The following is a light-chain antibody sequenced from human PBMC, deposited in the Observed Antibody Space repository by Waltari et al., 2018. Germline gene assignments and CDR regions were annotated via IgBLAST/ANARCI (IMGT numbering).Light chain of an antibody. CDR1: ESVSTY. V-gene: IGKV3-11*01. J-gene: IGKJ5*01. CDR3: QQRSNWPPH. CDR2: DAS. Sequence: EIVLTQSPATLSLSPGDRATLSCWATESVSTYLAWYQQKPGQAPRLLIYDASNRASGIPARFSGSGSGTHFTLTISRLEPEDFAVYYCQQRSNWPPHFGQGTRLEIK.